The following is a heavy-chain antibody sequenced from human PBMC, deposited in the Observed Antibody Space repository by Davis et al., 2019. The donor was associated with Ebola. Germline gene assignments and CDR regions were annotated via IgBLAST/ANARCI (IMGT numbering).Heavy chain of an antibody. Sequence: GGSLRLSCKGSGYSFTSYWIGWVRQMPGKGLEWMGIIYPGDSDTRYSPSFQGQVTISADKSISTAYLQWSSLKASDTAMYYCARPKRQFGVVMNDAFDIWGQGTMVTVSS. V-gene: IGHV5-51*01. CDR3: ARPKRQFGVVMNDAFDI. CDR1: GYSFTSYW. J-gene: IGHJ3*02. D-gene: IGHD3-3*01. CDR2: IYPGDSDT.